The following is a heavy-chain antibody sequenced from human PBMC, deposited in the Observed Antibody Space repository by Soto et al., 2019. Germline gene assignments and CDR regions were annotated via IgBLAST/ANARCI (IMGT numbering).Heavy chain of an antibody. CDR1: GFTFSSYG. CDR2: ISYDGSNK. D-gene: IGHD6-13*01. V-gene: IGHV3-30*18. J-gene: IGHJ6*02. CDR3: AKDRAAAGDYYYYGMDV. Sequence: GGSLRLSCAASGFTFSSYGMHWVRQAPGKGLEWVAVISYDGSNKYYADSVKGRFTISRDNSKNTLYLQMNSLRAEDTAVYYCAKDRAAAGDYYYYGMDVWGQGTTVTVSS.